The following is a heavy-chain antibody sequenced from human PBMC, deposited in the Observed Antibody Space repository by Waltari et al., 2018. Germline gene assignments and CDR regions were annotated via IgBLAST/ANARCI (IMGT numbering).Heavy chain of an antibody. CDR1: GFTFGTYT. J-gene: IGHJ4*02. CDR3: ARDDRDGLPDYFDF. CDR2: TSHDESQK. V-gene: IGHV3-30*01. D-gene: IGHD2-8*01. Sequence: QVQLVESGGGVVQPGRSLRLSCAASGFTFGTYTMHWVRQAPGTGIEWVAVTSHDESQKYYADSGKGRFTISKDNSKNTLYLQMNSLSTEDTAMYYCARDDRDGLPDYFDFWGQGTLVTVSS.